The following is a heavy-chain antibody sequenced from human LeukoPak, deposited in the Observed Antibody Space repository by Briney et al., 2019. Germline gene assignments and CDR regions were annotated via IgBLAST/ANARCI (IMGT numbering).Heavy chain of an antibody. D-gene: IGHD3-10*01. CDR2: IYYSGST. Sequence: SETLSLTCIVSGGSISSSSYYWGWIRQPPGKGLEWIGSIYYSGSTYYNPSLKSRVTISVDTSKNQFSPKLSSVTAADTAVYYCARRGVGMAVDPWGQGTLVTVSS. J-gene: IGHJ5*02. V-gene: IGHV4-39*01. CDR1: GGSISSSSYY. CDR3: ARRGVGMAVDP.